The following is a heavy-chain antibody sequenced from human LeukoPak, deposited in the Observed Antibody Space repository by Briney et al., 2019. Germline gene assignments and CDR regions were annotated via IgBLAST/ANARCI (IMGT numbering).Heavy chain of an antibody. V-gene: IGHV4-59*01. CDR3: ACLTTADAFDI. CDR1: GGSINSYY. J-gene: IGHJ3*02. D-gene: IGHD3-22*01. Sequence: PSGTLSLTCTVSGGSINSYYWSWIRQPPGKGLEWIGYIYDSGSTNYNPSLKSRVTILVDTSNNQFSLKLSSVTAADTAVYYCACLTTADAFDIWGQGTMVTVSS. CDR2: IYDSGST.